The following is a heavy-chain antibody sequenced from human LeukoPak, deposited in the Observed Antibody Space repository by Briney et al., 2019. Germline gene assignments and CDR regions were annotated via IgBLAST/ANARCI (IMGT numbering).Heavy chain of an antibody. Sequence: PGGSLRLSCAASGFTFGSYGMHWVRQAPGKGLEWVAVISYDGSNKYYADSVKGRFTISRDNSKNTLYLQMNSLRAEDTAVYYCAKESQTLLRYFDWLPQNWFDPWGQGTLVTVSS. V-gene: IGHV3-30*18. J-gene: IGHJ5*02. CDR3: AKESQTLLRYFDWLPQNWFDP. D-gene: IGHD3-9*01. CDR1: GFTFGSYG. CDR2: ISYDGSNK.